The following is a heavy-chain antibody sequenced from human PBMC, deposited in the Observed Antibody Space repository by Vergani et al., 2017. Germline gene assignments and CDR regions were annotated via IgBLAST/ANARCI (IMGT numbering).Heavy chain of an antibody. V-gene: IGHV2-26*01. J-gene: IGHJ4*02. D-gene: IGHD6-13*01. CDR1: GFSLSNARMG. Sequence: QVTLKESGPVLVKPTETLTLTCTVSGFSLSNARMGVSWIRQPPGKALEWLAHIFSNDEKSYSTSLKSRLTISKDTSKSQVVLTMTNVDPVDTATYYCARIRSSSWYFDYWGQGTLVTVSS. CDR2: IFSNDEK. CDR3: ARIRSSSWYFDY.